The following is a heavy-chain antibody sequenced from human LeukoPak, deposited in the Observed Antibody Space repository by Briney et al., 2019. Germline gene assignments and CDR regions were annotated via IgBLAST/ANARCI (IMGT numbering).Heavy chain of an antibody. V-gene: IGHV1-2*02. CDR3: SLDLEGEHYGSRNYPQ. Sequence: GASETVSCKASVYSFTGYYKHLLRQAPGHPLEWIGFINPNIGGTNYAQKFQARVTMTRVTSISTASMELISLTSDDTAQDHFSLDLEGEHYGSRNYPQWGQGTLITVSS. D-gene: IGHD3-10*01. J-gene: IGHJ4*02. CDR1: VYSFTGYY. CDR2: INPNIGGT.